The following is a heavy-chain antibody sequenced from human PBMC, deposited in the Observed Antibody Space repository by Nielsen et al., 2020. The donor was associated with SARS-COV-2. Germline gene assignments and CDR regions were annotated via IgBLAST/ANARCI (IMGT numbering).Heavy chain of an antibody. CDR1: GGSISSGDYY. J-gene: IGHJ4*02. Sequence: SETLSLTCTVSGGSISSGDYYWTWIRQPPGKGLDYIGYISYSGSTYYDPSLKSRVTISADTSKNQFSLKLTSVTDADTAFYYCARGGSYFDFWGQGTLVTVSS. D-gene: IGHD3-16*01. V-gene: IGHV4-30-4*01. CDR3: ARGGSYFDF. CDR2: ISYSGST.